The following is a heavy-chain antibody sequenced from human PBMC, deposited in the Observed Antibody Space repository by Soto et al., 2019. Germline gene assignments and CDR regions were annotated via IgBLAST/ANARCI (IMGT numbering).Heavy chain of an antibody. D-gene: IGHD1-26*01. CDR3: ARHRQWELLVFDY. V-gene: IGHV4-39*01. CDR1: GGSISSSSYY. J-gene: IGHJ4*02. Sequence: KTSETLSLTCTVSGGSISSSSYYWGWIRQPPGKGLEWIGSIYYSGSTYYNPSLKSRVTISVDTSKNQFSLKLSSVTAADTAVYYCARHRQWELLVFDYWGQGTLVTVSS. CDR2: IYYSGST.